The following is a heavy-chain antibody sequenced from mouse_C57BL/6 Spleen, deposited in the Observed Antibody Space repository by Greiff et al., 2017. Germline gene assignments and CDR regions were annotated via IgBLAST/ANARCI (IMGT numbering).Heavy chain of an antibody. V-gene: IGHV1-15*01. CDR3: TPVTTPWFAY. CDR2: IDPETGGT. D-gene: IGHD2-1*01. J-gene: IGHJ3*01. CDR1: GYTFTDYE. Sequence: QVQLKQSGAELVRPGASVTLSCKASGYTFTDYEMHWVKQTPVHGLEWIGAIDPETGGTAYNQKFKGKAILTADKSSSTAYMELRSLTSEDSAVYYCTPVTTPWFAYWGQGTLVTVSA.